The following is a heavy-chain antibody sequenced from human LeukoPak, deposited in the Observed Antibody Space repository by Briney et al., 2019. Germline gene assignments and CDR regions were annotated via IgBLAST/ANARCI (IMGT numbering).Heavy chain of an antibody. CDR3: AAQNTIVVVPAAIPVGYDY. D-gene: IGHD2-2*02. J-gene: IGHJ4*02. CDR1: GFTFSSYS. CDR2: ISSSSSTI. Sequence: GGSLRLSCAASGFTFSSYSMNWVRQAPGKGLEWVSYISSSSSTIYYADSVKGRFTISRDNAKNSLYLQMNSLRAEDTAVYYCAAQNTIVVVPAAIPVGYDYWGQGTLVTVSS. V-gene: IGHV3-48*01.